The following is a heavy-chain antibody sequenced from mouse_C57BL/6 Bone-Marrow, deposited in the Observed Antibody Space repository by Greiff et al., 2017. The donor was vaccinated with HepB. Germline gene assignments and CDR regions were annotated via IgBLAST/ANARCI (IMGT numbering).Heavy chain of an antibody. Sequence: QVQLQQSGAELVRPGTSVKMSCKASGYTFTNYWIGWAKQRPGHGLEWIGDIYPGGGYTNYNEKFKGKATLTADKSSSKAYMQFSSLTSEDSAIYYCARDGWRYAMDYWGQGTSVTVSS. CDR2: IYPGGGYT. CDR3: ARDGWRYAMDY. J-gene: IGHJ4*01. CDR1: GYTFTNYW. V-gene: IGHV1-63*01. D-gene: IGHD2-3*01.